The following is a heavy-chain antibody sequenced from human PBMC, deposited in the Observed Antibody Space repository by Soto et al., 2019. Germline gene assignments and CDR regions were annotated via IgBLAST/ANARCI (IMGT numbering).Heavy chain of an antibody. J-gene: IGHJ4*02. CDR1: GGSFSGYY. Sequence: SETLSLTCAVYGGSFSGYYWSWIRQPPGKGLEWIGEINHSGSTNYNPSLKSRVTISVDTSKNQFSLKLSSVTAADTAVYYCARSSSGWYGFDYWGQGTLVTVSS. D-gene: IGHD6-19*01. CDR2: INHSGST. V-gene: IGHV4-34*01. CDR3: ARSSSGWYGFDY.